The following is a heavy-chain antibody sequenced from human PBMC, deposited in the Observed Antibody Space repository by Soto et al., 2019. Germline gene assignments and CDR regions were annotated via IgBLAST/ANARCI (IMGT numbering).Heavy chain of an antibody. V-gene: IGHV3-11*04. D-gene: IGHD4-17*01. CDR3: ARARDYDYHYSGMDV. Sequence: GGSLRLSCTASGFSFSDYYMRWIRQAPGRGLEWVSYISVVGSTKYYADSVKGRFTISRDNAKNSLYLQMKSLRAEDTAVYYCARARDYDYHYSGMDVWGQGTTVTVSS. J-gene: IGHJ6*02. CDR2: ISVVGSTK. CDR1: GFSFSDYY.